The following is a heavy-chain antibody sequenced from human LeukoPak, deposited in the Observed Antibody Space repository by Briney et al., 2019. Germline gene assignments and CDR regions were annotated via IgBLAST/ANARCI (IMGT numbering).Heavy chain of an antibody. J-gene: IGHJ4*02. CDR2: ISGDGGST. D-gene: IGHD5-18*01. CDR1: GFTFSSYA. CDR3: AKEKGWIQLWLGFDY. V-gene: IGHV3-43*02. Sequence: GGSLRLSCAASGFTFSSYAMHWVRQAPGKGLEWVSLISGDGGSTYYADSVKGRFTISRDNSKNSLYLQMNSLGTEDTALYYCAKEKGWIQLWLGFDYWGQGTLVTVSS.